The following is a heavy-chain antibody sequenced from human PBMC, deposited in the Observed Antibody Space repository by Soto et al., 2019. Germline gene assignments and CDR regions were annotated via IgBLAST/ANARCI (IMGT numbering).Heavy chain of an antibody. CDR3: ARATEHYYYGMDV. CDR1: GGSISSGGYY. V-gene: IGHV4-31*03. CDR2: IYYSGST. D-gene: IGHD4-4*01. J-gene: IGHJ6*02. Sequence: NPSETLSLTCTVSGGSISSGGYYWSWIRQHPGKGLEWIGYIYYSGSTYYNPSLKSRVTISVDTSKNQFSLKLSSVTAADTAVYYCARATEHYYYGMDVWGQGTTVTVSS.